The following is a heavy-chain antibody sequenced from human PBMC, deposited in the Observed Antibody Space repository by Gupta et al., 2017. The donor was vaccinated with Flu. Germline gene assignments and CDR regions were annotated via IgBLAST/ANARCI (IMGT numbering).Heavy chain of an antibody. J-gene: IGHJ4*02. V-gene: IGHV4-39*01. CDR2: IYYSGST. CDR1: ISSNGYY. CDR3: AKRYTGNPFDY. Sequence: ISSNGYYWGWIRQPPRKGLEWIGSIYYSGSTYYNPSLKSRVTISVDTSKNQFSLKLSSVTAADTAVYYCAKRYTGNPFDYWGQGTLVTVSS. D-gene: IGHD1-26*01.